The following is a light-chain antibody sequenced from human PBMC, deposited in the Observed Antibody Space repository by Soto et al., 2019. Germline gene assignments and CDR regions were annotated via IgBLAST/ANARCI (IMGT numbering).Light chain of an antibody. Sequence: QSVLTQPASVSGCPGQSIAISCTGTSSDIGSYNYVSWYQQHPGKAPKLIIHEVSNRPSGISDHFSGSKSGNTASLTISGLQADDEADYYCSSHTTYSTRIFGTGTKVTVL. CDR1: SSDIGSYNY. V-gene: IGLV2-14*01. CDR3: SSHTTYSTRI. CDR2: EVS. J-gene: IGLJ1*01.